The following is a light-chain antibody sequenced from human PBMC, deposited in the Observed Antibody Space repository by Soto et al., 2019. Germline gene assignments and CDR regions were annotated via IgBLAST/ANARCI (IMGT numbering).Light chain of an antibody. CDR2: EVT. CDR1: SSNVGSYNL. Sequence: QSALTQPASVSGSPGQSITFSCTGTSSNVGSYNLVSWYQQHPGKAPKLMIYEVTKRPSGVSDRFSGSKSGNTASLTISGLQAYDEAAYYCCSYAGSNTLLFGGGTKLTVL. J-gene: IGLJ2*01. V-gene: IGLV2-23*02. CDR3: CSYAGSNTLL.